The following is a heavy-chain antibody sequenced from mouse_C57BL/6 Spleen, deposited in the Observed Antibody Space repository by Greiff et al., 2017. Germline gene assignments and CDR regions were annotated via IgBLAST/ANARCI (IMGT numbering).Heavy chain of an antibody. J-gene: IGHJ2*01. CDR3: ARVHYYGSIDY. CDR2: INPNNGGT. CDR1: GYTFTDYY. D-gene: IGHD1-1*01. Sequence: VQLQQSGPELVKPGASVKISCKASGYTFTDYYMNWVKQSHGKSLEWIGDINPNNGGTSYNQKFKGKATLTVDKSSSTAYMELRSLTSEDSAVYYCARVHYYGSIDYWGQGTTLTVSS. V-gene: IGHV1-26*01.